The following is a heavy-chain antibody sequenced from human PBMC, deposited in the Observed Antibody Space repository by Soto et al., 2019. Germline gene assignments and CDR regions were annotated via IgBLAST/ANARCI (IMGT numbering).Heavy chain of an antibody. D-gene: IGHD2-15*01. CDR1: GGSIRSYY. CDR3: ATMGSPATGIYYLDY. CDR2: IYYSAST. J-gene: IGHJ4*02. V-gene: IGHV4-59*08. Sequence: SETLSLPCTVSGGSIRSYYWSWIRQPPGKGLEWIGYIYYSASTNYNPSLKSRVTISVDTSKNRSSLNLSFVTAADTAVYYCATMGSPATGIYYLDYWGQGTLVTVSS.